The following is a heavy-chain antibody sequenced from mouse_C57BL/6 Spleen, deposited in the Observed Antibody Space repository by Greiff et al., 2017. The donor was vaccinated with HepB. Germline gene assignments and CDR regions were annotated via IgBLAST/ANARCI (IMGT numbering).Heavy chain of an antibody. CDR2: IYPRSGNT. J-gene: IGHJ3*01. D-gene: IGHD1-1*01. Sequence: VMLVESGAELARPGASVKLSCKASGYTFTSYGISWVKRRTGQGLEWIGEIYPRSGNTHYNEKFKGKATLTADKSYSTAYMVLRSLTSEDSAVYLCARNYGSSYPAYCGQVTLVTVSA. CDR1: GYTFTSYG. V-gene: IGHV1-81*01. CDR3: ARNYGSSYPAY.